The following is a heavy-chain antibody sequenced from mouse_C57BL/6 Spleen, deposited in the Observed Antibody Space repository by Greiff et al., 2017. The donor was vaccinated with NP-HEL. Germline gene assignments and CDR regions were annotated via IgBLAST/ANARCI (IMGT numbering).Heavy chain of an antibody. CDR2: IYPGDGDT. Sequence: VQLQQSGPELVKPGASVKISCKASGYAFSSSWMNWVKQRPGKGLEWIGRIYPGDGDTNYNGKFKGKATLTADKSSSTAYMQLSSLTSEDSAVYFCARGFITTVVATGDYYFDYWGQGTTLTVSS. CDR3: ARGFITTVVATGDYYFDY. D-gene: IGHD1-1*01. CDR1: GYAFSSSW. J-gene: IGHJ2*01. V-gene: IGHV1-82*01.